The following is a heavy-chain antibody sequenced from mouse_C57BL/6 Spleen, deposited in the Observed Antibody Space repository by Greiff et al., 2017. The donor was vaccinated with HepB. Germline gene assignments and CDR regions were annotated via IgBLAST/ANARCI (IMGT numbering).Heavy chain of an antibody. Sequence: VQLQQSVAELVRPGASVKLSCTASGFNIKNTYMHWVKQRPEQGMEWIGRIDPANGNTKYAPKFQGKATITADTSSNTAYLQLSSLTSEDTAIYYCARDYYDYDESFYYAMDYWGQGTSVTVSS. CDR1: GFNIKNTY. D-gene: IGHD2-4*01. V-gene: IGHV14-3*01. CDR3: ARDYYDYDESFYYAMDY. CDR2: IDPANGNT. J-gene: IGHJ4*01.